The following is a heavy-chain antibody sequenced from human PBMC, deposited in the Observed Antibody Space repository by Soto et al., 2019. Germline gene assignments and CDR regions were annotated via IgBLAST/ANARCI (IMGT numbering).Heavy chain of an antibody. J-gene: IGHJ4*02. CDR3: ASHTYSGSYYIHFDY. CDR1: GYTFTSYA. V-gene: IGHV1-3*01. D-gene: IGHD1-26*01. CDR2: INAGNGNT. Sequence: ASVKVACKASGYTFTSYAMHWVRQAPGQRLEWMGWINAGNGNTKYSQKFQGRVTITRDTSASTAYMELSSLRSEDTAVYYCASHTYSGSYYIHFDYWGQGTLVTVSS.